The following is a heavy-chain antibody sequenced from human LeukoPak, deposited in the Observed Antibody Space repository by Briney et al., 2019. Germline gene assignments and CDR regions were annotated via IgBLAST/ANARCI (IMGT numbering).Heavy chain of an antibody. CDR1: GFTFSSYA. CDR2: ITGGGGST. Sequence: PGGFLRLSCAASGFTFSSYAMTWFRQAPGKGLEWVSTITGGGGSTYYADSVKGRFTISRDNSKDTLYLLMNSLRAEDTAVYYCAKGVFATPGAPWGQGTLVTVSS. J-gene: IGHJ5*02. V-gene: IGHV3-23*01. CDR3: AKGVFATPGAP. D-gene: IGHD6-13*01.